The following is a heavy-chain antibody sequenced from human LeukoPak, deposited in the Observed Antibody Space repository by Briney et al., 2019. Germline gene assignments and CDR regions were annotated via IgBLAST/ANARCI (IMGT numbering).Heavy chain of an antibody. Sequence: PGGSLRLSCAASGFTVSSNYMSWVRQAPGKGLEWVSVIYSGGSTYYADSVKGRFTISRDNSKNTLYLQMNSLRAEDTAVYYCARVAAARPYYFDYWGQGTLVTVSS. V-gene: IGHV3-53*01. CDR1: GFTVSSNY. CDR3: ARVAAARPYYFDY. J-gene: IGHJ4*02. CDR2: IYSGGST. D-gene: IGHD6-13*01.